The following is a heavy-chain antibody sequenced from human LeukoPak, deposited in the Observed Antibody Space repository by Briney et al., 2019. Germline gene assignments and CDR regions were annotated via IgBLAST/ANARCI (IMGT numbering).Heavy chain of an antibody. V-gene: IGHV3-30*03. CDR3: ARGEFGDLRYDC. CDR2: ISYDETHK. CDR1: GFTFIRYG. J-gene: IGHJ4*02. Sequence: GGSLRLSCATSGFTFIRYGMHWVRQAPGQVLEWVAVISYDETHKYYGDFVKGRFTISRDNAKNSLYLQMNSLRAEDTAMYYCARGEFGDLRYDCWGQGSLVTVSS. D-gene: IGHD4-17*01.